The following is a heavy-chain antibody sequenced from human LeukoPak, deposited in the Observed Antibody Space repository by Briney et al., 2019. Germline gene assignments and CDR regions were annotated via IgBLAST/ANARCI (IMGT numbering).Heavy chain of an antibody. D-gene: IGHD2-15*01. CDR3: ARDRGWSTFDM. Sequence: GGSLRLSCSASGFTFSRYGMHWVRQAPGKGLEYVSAIVSNGDSTYYADSVKGRFTISRDNAKNSLYLQMSSLRAEDTSLYYCARDRGWSTFDMWGQGTMVTVS. CDR2: IVSNGDST. V-gene: IGHV3-64*04. J-gene: IGHJ3*02. CDR1: GFTFSRYG.